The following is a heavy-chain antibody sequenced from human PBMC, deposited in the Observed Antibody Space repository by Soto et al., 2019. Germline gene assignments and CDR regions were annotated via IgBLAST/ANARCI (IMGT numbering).Heavy chain of an antibody. CDR3: ARGYSSSWYCFDP. J-gene: IGHJ5*02. D-gene: IGHD6-13*01. V-gene: IGHV4-4*07. CDR1: GASISSYY. Sequence: SETLSLTCTVSGASISSYYWNWIRQPAGKGLEWIGRIYISGSTNYNPSLTSRVTMSLDTSKNQLSLKLSSVTAADTAVYYCARGYSSSWYCFDPWGQGTLVTVSS. CDR2: IYISGST.